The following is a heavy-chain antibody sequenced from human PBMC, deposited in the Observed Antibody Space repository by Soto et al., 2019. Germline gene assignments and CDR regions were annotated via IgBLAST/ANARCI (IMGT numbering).Heavy chain of an antibody. CDR1: GGSISSGCYY. Sequence: SETLSLTCTVSGGSISSGCYYWTWIRQHPEKGLEWIGYINHSGSTNYNPSLKSRVTISVDTSKSQFSLKLSSVTAADTAVYYCARGKKEYCSGGSCYTDYWGQGTLVTVSS. CDR2: INHSGST. V-gene: IGHV4-61*01. D-gene: IGHD2-15*01. J-gene: IGHJ4*02. CDR3: ARGKKEYCSGGSCYTDY.